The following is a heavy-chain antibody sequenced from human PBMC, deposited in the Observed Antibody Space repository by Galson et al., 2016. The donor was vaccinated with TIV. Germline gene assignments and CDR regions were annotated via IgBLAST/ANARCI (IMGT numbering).Heavy chain of an antibody. CDR3: ARSPPLGSTIYYFDY. V-gene: IGHV3-33*01. Sequence: SLRLSCAASGFTFSNYGIHWVRQAPGKGLEWVSTMWSDGTNEHYADSVKGRFTISRDNSKDTLYLHMRSLRADDTAVYYCARSPPLGSTIYYFDYWGQGTLVTVSS. CDR1: GFTFSNYG. CDR2: MWSDGTNE. J-gene: IGHJ4*02. D-gene: IGHD1-26*01.